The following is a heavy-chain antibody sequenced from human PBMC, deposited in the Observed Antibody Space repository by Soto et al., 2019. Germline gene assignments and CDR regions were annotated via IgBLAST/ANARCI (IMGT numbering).Heavy chain of an antibody. Sequence: GGSLRLSCAASGFTFSSYSMNWVRQAPGKGLEWVSSISSSSSYIYYADSVKGRFTISRDNAKNSLYLQMNSLRAEDTAVYYCAREIGGQYGMDVWGQGTTVTVSS. CDR2: ISSSSSYI. CDR3: AREIGGQYGMDV. CDR1: GFTFSSYS. J-gene: IGHJ6*02. V-gene: IGHV3-21*01.